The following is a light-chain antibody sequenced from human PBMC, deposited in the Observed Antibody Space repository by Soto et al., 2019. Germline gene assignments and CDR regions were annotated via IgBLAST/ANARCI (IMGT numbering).Light chain of an antibody. J-gene: IGKJ1*01. V-gene: IGKV3-15*01. CDR2: GAS. Sequence: EIVLTQCPATLSSFPGDRATLSCRASQSVSSNLAWYQQKPGQAPRLLIYGASTRATGIPARFSGSGSGTEFTLTISSLQSADFAVYYCQQYNNWPQTFGQGTKVDI. CDR3: QQYNNWPQT. CDR1: QSVSSN.